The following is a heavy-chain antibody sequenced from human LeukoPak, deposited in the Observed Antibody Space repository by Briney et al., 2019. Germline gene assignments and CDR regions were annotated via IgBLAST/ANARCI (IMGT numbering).Heavy chain of an antibody. CDR2: IWYDGSNK. V-gene: IGHV3-33*01. D-gene: IGHD2-2*01. CDR3: ARSYCSSTSCYADY. Sequence: GGSLRLSCAASGFTLSVYGMHWVRQVPGKGLEWVAVIWYDGSNKYYADSVKGRFTISRDNSKNTLYLQMNSLRAEDTAVYYCARSYCSSTSCYADYWGQGTLVTVSS. J-gene: IGHJ4*02. CDR1: GFTLSVYG.